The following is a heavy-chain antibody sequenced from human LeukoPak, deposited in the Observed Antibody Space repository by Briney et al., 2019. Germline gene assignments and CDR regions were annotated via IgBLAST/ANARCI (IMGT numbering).Heavy chain of an antibody. J-gene: IGHJ4*02. CDR3: ARGPPPFYYDSSGYTFDY. CDR1: GGSFSGYY. V-gene: IGHV4-34*01. D-gene: IGHD3-22*01. Sequence: PSETLSLTCAVYGGSFSGYYWSWIRQPPGKGLEWIGEVNHSGSTNYNPSLKSRVTISVDTSKNQFSLKLSSVTAADTAVYYCARGPPPFYYDSSGYTFDYWGQGTLVTVSS. CDR2: VNHSGST.